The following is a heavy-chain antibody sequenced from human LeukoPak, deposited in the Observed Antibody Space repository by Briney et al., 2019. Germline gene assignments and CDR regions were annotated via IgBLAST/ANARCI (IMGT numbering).Heavy chain of an antibody. J-gene: IGHJ6*02. Sequence: GGSLRLSCAASGFTFSSYEMNWVRQAPGKGLEWVSYISSSGSTIYYADSVKGRFTISRDNSKNTLYLQMNSLRAEDAAVYYCARDPGPRYCSSTSCSYYYYYYYGMDVWGQGTTVTVSS. CDR1: GFTFSSYE. CDR2: ISSSGSTI. D-gene: IGHD2-2*01. V-gene: IGHV3-48*03. CDR3: ARDPGPRYCSSTSCSYYYYYYYGMDV.